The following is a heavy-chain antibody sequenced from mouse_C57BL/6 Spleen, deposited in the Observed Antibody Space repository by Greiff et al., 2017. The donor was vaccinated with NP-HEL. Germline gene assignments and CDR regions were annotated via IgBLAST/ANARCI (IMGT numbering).Heavy chain of an antibody. V-gene: IGHV1-26*01. CDR3: ARGAAQAT. CDR1: GYTFTDYY. CDR2: INPNNGGT. J-gene: IGHJ3*01. Sequence: VQLQQSGPKLVKPGASVKISCKASGYTFTDYYLNWVKQSHGQSLEWIGDINPNNGGTNYNQKFKGKATLTVDKSSNTAYMELRSLTAEDSAVYYCARGAAQATWGQGTLVTVSA. D-gene: IGHD3-2*02.